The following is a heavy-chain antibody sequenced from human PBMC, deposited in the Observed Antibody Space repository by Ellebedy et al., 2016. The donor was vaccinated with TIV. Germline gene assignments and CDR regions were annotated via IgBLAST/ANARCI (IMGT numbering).Heavy chain of an antibody. CDR2: IYHSGIT. J-gene: IGHJ6*02. CDR1: GGSISSSSHY. V-gene: IGHV4-39*01. Sequence: MPSETLSLTCTVSGGSISSSSHYWGWIRQPPGKGLEWIGSIYHSGITYYNPSLMSRVIISVDTSKNQFSLKLNSVTAADTAIYYCARHYENSYYAMDVWGQGTTVTVSS. D-gene: IGHD3-16*01. CDR3: ARHYENSYYAMDV.